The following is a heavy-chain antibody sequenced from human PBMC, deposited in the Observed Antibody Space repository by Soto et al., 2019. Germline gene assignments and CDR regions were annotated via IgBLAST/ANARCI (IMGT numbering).Heavy chain of an antibody. CDR2: ITDTGGST. Sequence: EVHLLESGGGLVQPGGSLRLSCAASGFTFSTYAMVWVRRAPGKGLEWVSGITDTGGSTYYADSVKGRFTISRDNSKNTLYVQMNSPRADDTAVYYCAKGSDTSRPYYFDSWGQGTLVTVSS. J-gene: IGHJ4*02. CDR1: GFTFSTYA. CDR3: AKGSDTSRPYYFDS. D-gene: IGHD2-21*01. V-gene: IGHV3-23*01.